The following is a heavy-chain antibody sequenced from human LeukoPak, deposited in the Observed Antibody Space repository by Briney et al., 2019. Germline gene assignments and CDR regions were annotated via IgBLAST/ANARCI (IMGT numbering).Heavy chain of an antibody. V-gene: IGHV1-69*13. Sequence: SVKVSCEASGGTFSSYAIRWVRQAPGQGLEWMGGIIPIFGTANYAQKFQGRVTITADESTSTAYLELSSLRSEDTAVYYCARGVEMATISAAYFDYWGQGTLVTVSS. CDR1: GGTFSSYA. D-gene: IGHD5-24*01. J-gene: IGHJ4*02. CDR3: ARGVEMATISAAYFDY. CDR2: IIPIFGTA.